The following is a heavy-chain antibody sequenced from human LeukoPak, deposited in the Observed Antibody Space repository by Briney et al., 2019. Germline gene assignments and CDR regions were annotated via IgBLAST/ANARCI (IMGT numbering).Heavy chain of an antibody. V-gene: IGHV4-31*02. J-gene: IGHJ4*02. Sequence: LRLSCAASGFTFSSYAMHWVRQHPGKGLEWIGYIYYSGSTYYNPSLKSRVTISVDTSKNQFSLKLSSVTAADTAVYYCAREWLVRGVISYFDYWGQGTLVTVSS. CDR2: IYYSGST. D-gene: IGHD3-10*01. CDR3: AREWLVRGVISYFDY. CDR1: GFTFSSYAMH.